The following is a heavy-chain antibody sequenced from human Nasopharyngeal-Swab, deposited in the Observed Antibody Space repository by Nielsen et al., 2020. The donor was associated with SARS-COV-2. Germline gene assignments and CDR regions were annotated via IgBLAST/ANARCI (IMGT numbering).Heavy chain of an antibody. CDR1: GFTFDDYA. J-gene: IGHJ4*02. Sequence: GGSLRLSCAASGFTFDDYAMHWVRQAPGKGLEWVSGISWNSGSIGYADSVKGRFTISRDNAKSSLYLQMNSLRAEDTALYYCAKANYDYVWGSYSDYWGQGTLVTVSS. CDR3: AKANYDYVWGSYSDY. CDR2: ISWNSGSI. D-gene: IGHD3-16*01. V-gene: IGHV3-9*01.